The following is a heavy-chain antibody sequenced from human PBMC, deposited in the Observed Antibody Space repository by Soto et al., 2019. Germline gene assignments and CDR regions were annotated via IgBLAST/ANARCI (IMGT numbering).Heavy chain of an antibody. CDR1: GGSINNNVW. V-gene: IGHV4-4*02. CDR2: IYQSGSM. Sequence: SETLSLTCAVSGGSINNNVWRWDRQPPGKGLEGIGEIYQSGSMNYNTCLRSRVTISVDKSKNQLSLMQDSVTAEDTSFYYRRRGNDNYDFWNNWSFDPWGQGTLVNVSS. CDR3: RRGNDNYDFWNNWSFDP. J-gene: IGHJ5*02. D-gene: IGHD3-3*01.